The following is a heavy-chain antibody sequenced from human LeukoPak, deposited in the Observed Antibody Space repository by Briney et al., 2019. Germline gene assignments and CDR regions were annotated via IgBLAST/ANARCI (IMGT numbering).Heavy chain of an antibody. Sequence: GGSLRLSCIASGFTFRNYAMTWVRQAPGKGLQFVSAISGSGGSTYYADSVKGRFTISRDNAKNSLFLQMNSLRAEDTAVYYCASGRGPGTYSGYWGQGTLVTVSS. CDR3: ASGRGPGTYSGY. CDR1: GFTFRNYA. CDR2: ISGSGGST. V-gene: IGHV3-23*01. J-gene: IGHJ4*02. D-gene: IGHD6-13*01.